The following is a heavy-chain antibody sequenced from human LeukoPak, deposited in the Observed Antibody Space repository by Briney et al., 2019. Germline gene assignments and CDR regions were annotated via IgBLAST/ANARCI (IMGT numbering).Heavy chain of an antibody. J-gene: IGHJ4*02. D-gene: IGHD2-2*02. CDR1: GFTFSSYG. V-gene: IGHV3-30*02. CDR3: AKDTWGYCSSTSCYTSNYFDY. Sequence: PGGSLRLSCAASGFTFSSYGMHWVRQAPGKGLEWVAFIRYDGSNKYYADSVKGRFTISRDNSKNTLYLQMNSLRAEDTAVYYCAKDTWGYCSSTSCYTSNYFDYWGQGTLVTVSS. CDR2: IRYDGSNK.